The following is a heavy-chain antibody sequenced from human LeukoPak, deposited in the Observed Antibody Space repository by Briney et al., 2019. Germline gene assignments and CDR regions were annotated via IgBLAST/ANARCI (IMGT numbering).Heavy chain of an antibody. Sequence: GASVKVSCKASGYTFTNYYLHWVRQAPGQGLEWMGRINPSRDAQKFQGRVTMTRDTSTSTIYMELSSLRSEDTAVYYCARDGGGLVVVPAATPYAFDIWGQGTMVTVPS. CDR1: GYTFTNYY. D-gene: IGHD2-2*01. CDR2: INPSR. CDR3: ARDGGGLVVVPAATPYAFDI. J-gene: IGHJ3*02. V-gene: IGHV1-46*01.